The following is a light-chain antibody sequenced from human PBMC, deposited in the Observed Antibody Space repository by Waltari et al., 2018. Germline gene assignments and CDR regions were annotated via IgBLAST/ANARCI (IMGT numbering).Light chain of an antibody. CDR3: QQANTFPLT. Sequence: DIQLTQSPSSVSASVGDRVTITCRASQGLRNWLAWYQQKPGKAPKLLIFGATTLQSGVPSRFSGSGSGTVFTLTISSLQPEDFATYYCQQANTFPLTFGGGTKVEIK. CDR2: GAT. V-gene: IGKV1-12*01. J-gene: IGKJ4*01. CDR1: QGLRNW.